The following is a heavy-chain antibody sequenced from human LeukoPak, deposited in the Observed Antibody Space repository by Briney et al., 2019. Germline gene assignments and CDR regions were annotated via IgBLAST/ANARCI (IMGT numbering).Heavy chain of an antibody. D-gene: IGHD5-18*01. CDR3: ARIRVDTAMVYYYYGMDV. CDR1: GFSLSTSGMC. V-gene: IGHV2-70*01. J-gene: IGHJ6*04. CDR2: IDWDDDK. Sequence: SGPTLVNPTQTLTLTCTFSGFSLSTSGMCVSWIRQPPGKALEWLALIDWDDDKYYSTSLKTRLTISKDTSKNQVGLTMTNMDPVDTATYYCARIRVDTAMVYYYYGMDVWGKGTTVTVSS.